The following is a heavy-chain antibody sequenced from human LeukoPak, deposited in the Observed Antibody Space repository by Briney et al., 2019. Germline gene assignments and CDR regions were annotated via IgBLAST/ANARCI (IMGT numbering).Heavy chain of an antibody. CDR3: ARGITMVRGVIIRGLNPNWFDP. Sequence: SETLSLTCTVSGGSISSGDYYWSWIRQPPGKGLEWIGYIYYSGSTYYNPSLKSRVTISVDTSKNQFSLKLSSVTAADTAVYYCARGITMVRGVIIRGLNPNWFDPWGQGTLVTVSS. V-gene: IGHV4-30-4*01. D-gene: IGHD3-10*01. CDR2: IYYSGST. CDR1: GGSISSGDYY. J-gene: IGHJ5*02.